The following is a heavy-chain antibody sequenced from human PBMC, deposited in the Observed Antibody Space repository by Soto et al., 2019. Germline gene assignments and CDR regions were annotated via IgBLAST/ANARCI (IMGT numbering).Heavy chain of an antibody. Sequence: GASVKVSCKASGGTFSSYTISWVRQAPGQGLEWMGRIIPILGIANYAQRFQGRVTITADKSTSTAYMELSSLRSEDTAVYYCARDLYSSSWTDGSDYWGQGTLVTVSS. J-gene: IGHJ4*02. CDR2: IIPILGIA. D-gene: IGHD6-13*01. CDR1: GGTFSSYT. CDR3: ARDLYSSSWTDGSDY. V-gene: IGHV1-69*04.